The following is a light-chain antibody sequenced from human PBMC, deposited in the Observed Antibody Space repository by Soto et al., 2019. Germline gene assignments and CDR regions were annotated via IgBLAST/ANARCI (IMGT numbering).Light chain of an antibody. CDR1: QSVTSSY. J-gene: IGKJ2*01. CDR2: GAS. V-gene: IGKV3-20*01. Sequence: EIVLTQSPGTLSLSPGERATLSCRASQSVTSSYLAWYQQRPGQAPRLLIYGASSRATGVPDRFSGSGSGTDFTLTISILEPEDFAVYYCQHYGTSPGYTFGQGTNLEIK. CDR3: QHYGTSPGYT.